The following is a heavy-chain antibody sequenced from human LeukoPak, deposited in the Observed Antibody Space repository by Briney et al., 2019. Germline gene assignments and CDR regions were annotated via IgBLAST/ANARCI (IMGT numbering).Heavy chain of an antibody. D-gene: IGHD3-9*01. CDR1: GFTFSSYS. Sequence: GGSLRLSCAASGFTFSSYSMNWVRQAPGKGLEWVSYISSSSSTIYYADSVKGRFTISRDNAKNSLYLQMNSLRAEDTAVYYCARNYYDILTGYYSDYWGQGTLVTVSS. CDR2: ISSSSSTI. J-gene: IGHJ4*02. V-gene: IGHV3-48*01. CDR3: ARNYYDILTGYYSDY.